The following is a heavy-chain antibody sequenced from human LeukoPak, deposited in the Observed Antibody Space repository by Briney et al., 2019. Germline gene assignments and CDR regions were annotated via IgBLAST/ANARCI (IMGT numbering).Heavy chain of an antibody. CDR1: GDSVSSSSSA. V-gene: IGHV6-1*01. J-gene: IGHJ6*02. CDR3: AIPPLSGTGSSRPLAGVDA. D-gene: IGHD3-10*01. CDR2: TYYRSKWIH. Sequence: SQTLSLTCAISGDSVSSSSSAWNWIRQSPSRGLEWLGRTYYRSKWIHDYAVSVKGRITINPDTSKNQFSLQLNSVTPEDTAGYYCAIPPLSGTGSSRPLAGVDAWGQGTTVTVSS.